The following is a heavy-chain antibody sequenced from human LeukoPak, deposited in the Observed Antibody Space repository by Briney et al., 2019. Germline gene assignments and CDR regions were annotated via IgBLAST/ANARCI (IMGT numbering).Heavy chain of an antibody. CDR2: INPSGGST. CDR3: ARALGALYSGRPLGY. Sequence: ASVKVSFKASGYTFTSYYMHWVRQAPGQGLEWMGIINPSGGSTSYAQKFQGRVTMTRDTSTSTVYMELSSLRSEDTAVYYCARALGALYSGRPLGYWGQGTLVTVSS. CDR1: GYTFTSYY. J-gene: IGHJ4*02. V-gene: IGHV1-46*01. D-gene: IGHD1-26*01.